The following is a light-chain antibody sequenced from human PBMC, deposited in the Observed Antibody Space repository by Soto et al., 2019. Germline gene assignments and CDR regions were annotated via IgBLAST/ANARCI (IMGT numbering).Light chain of an antibody. CDR3: SSYTTSGTYVL. J-gene: IGLJ3*02. Sequence: QSALTQPASVSGSPGQSITISCTGTSSDVGGYNHVSWYQQHPGKAPKLIIYEVRNRPSGVSHRFSGSKSGNTASLTISGLQPADEADYYCSSYTTSGTYVLFGGGTKLTVL. CDR1: SSDVGGYNH. V-gene: IGLV2-14*01. CDR2: EVR.